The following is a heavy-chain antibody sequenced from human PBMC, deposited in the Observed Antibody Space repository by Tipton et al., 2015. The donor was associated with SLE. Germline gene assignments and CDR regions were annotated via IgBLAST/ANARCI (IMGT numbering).Heavy chain of an antibody. Sequence: TLSLTCAVYGGSFSGYYWGWIRQPPGKGLEWIGSIYHSGSTYYNPSLKSRVTISVDTSKKKFSLKLSSVTAADTAVYYCARDPDILTGPLDWGQGTLVTVSS. CDR1: GGSFSGYY. J-gene: IGHJ4*02. CDR2: IYHSGST. CDR3: ARDPDILTGPLD. D-gene: IGHD3-9*01. V-gene: IGHV4-34*01.